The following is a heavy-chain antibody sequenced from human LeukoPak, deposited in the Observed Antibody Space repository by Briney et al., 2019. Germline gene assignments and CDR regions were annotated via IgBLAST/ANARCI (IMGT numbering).Heavy chain of an antibody. CDR2: ISSNGGST. V-gene: IGHV3-64*01. CDR3: ARNIPVTRWGY. CDR1: GFTFSSYA. D-gene: IGHD2-21*01. J-gene: IGHJ4*02. Sequence: PGGSLRLSCAASGFTFSSYAMHWVRQAPGKGLEYVSAISSNGGSTYYANSVKGRFTISRDNSKDTLYLQMGSLRAEDMAVYYCARNIPVTRWGYWGQGTLVTVSS.